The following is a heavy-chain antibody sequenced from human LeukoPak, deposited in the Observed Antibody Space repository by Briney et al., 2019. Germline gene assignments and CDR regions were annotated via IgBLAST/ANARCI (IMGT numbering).Heavy chain of an antibody. CDR3: ARDPGYSSGWYGWFDP. CDR1: GFTFSGSA. J-gene: IGHJ5*02. CDR2: IYYSGST. Sequence: GSLRLSCAASGFTFSGSALHWVRQASGKGLEWIGYIYYSGSTNYNPSLKSRVTISVDTSKNQFSLKLSSVTAADTAVYYCARDPGYSSGWYGWFDPWGQGTLVTVSA. D-gene: IGHD6-19*01. V-gene: IGHV4-59*01.